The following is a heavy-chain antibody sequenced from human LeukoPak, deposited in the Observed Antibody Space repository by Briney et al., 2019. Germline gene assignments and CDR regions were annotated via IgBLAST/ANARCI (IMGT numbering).Heavy chain of an antibody. V-gene: IGHV1-24*01. Sequence: GASVKVSCKVSGYTLTELSMHWVRQAPGKGLEWMGGFDPEDGETIYAQKFQGRVTMTTDTSTSTAYMELRSLRSDDTAVYYCARDSTGSFDYWGQGTLVTVSS. CDR3: ARDSTGSFDY. CDR1: GYTLTELS. J-gene: IGHJ4*02. D-gene: IGHD1-1*01. CDR2: FDPEDGET.